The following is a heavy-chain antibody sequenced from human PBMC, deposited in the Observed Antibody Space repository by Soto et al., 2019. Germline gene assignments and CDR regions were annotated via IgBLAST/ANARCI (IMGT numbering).Heavy chain of an antibody. CDR2: IYYSGST. J-gene: IGHJ5*02. V-gene: IGHV4-31*03. CDR1: GASMSSGGYY. Sequence: QVQLQESGPGLVKPSQTLSLTCTVSGASMSSGGYYWTWIRQSPGKGLEWIGYIYYSGSTYYNPSRESRVAISLDTSRSQFSLTLHSVTAADTAIYSCARDRHNNVFDPWGQGTLVTVSS. D-gene: IGHD1-1*01. CDR3: ARDRHNNVFDP.